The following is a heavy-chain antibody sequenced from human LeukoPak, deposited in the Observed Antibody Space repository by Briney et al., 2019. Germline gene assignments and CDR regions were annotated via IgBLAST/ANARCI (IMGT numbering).Heavy chain of an antibody. D-gene: IGHD5-12*01. Sequence: GGSLRLSCPASGFTFTNYAMTWVRQAPGKGLEWVSTISGHGGDTFYADSVKGRFTISRDDSQNTLFLQMTSLRADDTAVYYCAKAQGYSDFWGQGTLVIVSS. CDR3: AKAQGYSDF. CDR2: ISGHGGDT. CDR1: GFTFTNYA. V-gene: IGHV3-23*01. J-gene: IGHJ4*02.